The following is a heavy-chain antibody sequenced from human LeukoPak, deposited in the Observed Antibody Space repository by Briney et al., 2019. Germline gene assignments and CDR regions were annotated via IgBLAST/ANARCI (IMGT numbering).Heavy chain of an antibody. D-gene: IGHD1-26*01. CDR2: IYSGGST. Sequence: GGSLRLSCAASGFTVSSNYMSWVRQAPGKGLEWVSVIYSGGSTYYADSVKGRFTISRDNSKNTLYLQMNSLRAEDTAVYYCAREYSGSSYYFDYWGQGTLVTVST. J-gene: IGHJ4*02. CDR1: GFTVSSNY. V-gene: IGHV3-66*02. CDR3: AREYSGSSYYFDY.